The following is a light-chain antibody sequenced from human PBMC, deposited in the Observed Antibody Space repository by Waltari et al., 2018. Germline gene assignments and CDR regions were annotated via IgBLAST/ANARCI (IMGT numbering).Light chain of an antibody. V-gene: IGKV3-11*01. CDR2: DTS. CDR1: QSVSTY. CDR3: QQGST. J-gene: IGKJ5*01. Sequence: EIVLTQSPATLSLSPGERATLFCRASQSVSTYFAWYQQKPGQAPRRLIYDTSNRAAGIPARFTGRGSGTDFTLTISGLEPEDFAVCYCQQGSTFGQGTRLEIK.